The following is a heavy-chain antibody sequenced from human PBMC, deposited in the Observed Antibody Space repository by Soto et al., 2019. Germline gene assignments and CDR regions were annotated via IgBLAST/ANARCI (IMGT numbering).Heavy chain of an antibody. V-gene: IGHV3-23*01. J-gene: IGHJ4*02. Sequence: EVQLLESGGGLVQPGGSLRLSCAASGFTFSSYAMSWVRQAPGKGLEWVSAISGSGGSTYYADSVKGRFTISRDNSKNTLYMKMNSLRAEDTAVYYCAKGEVAVADSDYWGQGTLVTVSS. CDR1: GFTFSSYA. CDR3: AKGEVAVADSDY. CDR2: ISGSGGST. D-gene: IGHD6-19*01.